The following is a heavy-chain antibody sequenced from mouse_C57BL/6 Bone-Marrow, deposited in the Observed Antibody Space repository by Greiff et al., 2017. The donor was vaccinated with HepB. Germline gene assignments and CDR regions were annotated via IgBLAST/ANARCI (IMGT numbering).Heavy chain of an antibody. CDR3: ARGSYYGSSLAWFAY. CDR2: IYPRSGNT. J-gene: IGHJ3*01. CDR1: GYTFTSYG. D-gene: IGHD1-1*01. Sequence: QVQLQQSGAELARPGASVKLSCKASGYTFTSYGISWVKQRTGQGLEWIGEIYPRSGNTYYNEKVKGKATLTADKSSSTAYMELRSLTSEDSAVYFCARGSYYGSSLAWFAYWGQGTLVTVSA. V-gene: IGHV1-81*01.